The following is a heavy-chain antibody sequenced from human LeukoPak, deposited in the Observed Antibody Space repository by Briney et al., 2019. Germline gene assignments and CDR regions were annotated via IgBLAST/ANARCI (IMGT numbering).Heavy chain of an antibody. CDR1: GDSISSSNSY. J-gene: IGHJ4*02. CDR2: IYYSGNT. D-gene: IGHD3/OR15-3a*01. V-gene: IGHV4-39*01. CDR3: ARQTGSGLFILP. Sequence: SETLSLTCTVSGDSISSSNSYWGWIRQPPGKGLEWIGSIYYSGNTYYNASLKSQVSISIDTSKNQFSLRFTSVTAADTAVYYCARQTGSGLFILPGGQGTLVTVSS.